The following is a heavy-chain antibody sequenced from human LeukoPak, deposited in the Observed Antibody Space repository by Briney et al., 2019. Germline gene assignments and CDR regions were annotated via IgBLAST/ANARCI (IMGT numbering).Heavy chain of an antibody. J-gene: IGHJ4*02. D-gene: IGHD2-8*01. V-gene: IGHV3-53*01. CDR2: IYGGGNT. CDR1: GFIATSNY. CDR3: ATGGRSGMAFDF. Sequence: PGGSLRLSCSLSGFIATSNYMAWVRQSPGKGLQWISFIYGGGNTLYADSVRDRFSISRDNSKSTLYLQMNSVRVEDTAVYYCATGGRSGMAFDFWGQGTLVTVSS.